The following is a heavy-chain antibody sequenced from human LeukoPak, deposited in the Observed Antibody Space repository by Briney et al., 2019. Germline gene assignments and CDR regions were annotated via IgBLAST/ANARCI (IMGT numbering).Heavy chain of an antibody. Sequence: GGSLRLSCAASGFTFSSYGMHWVRQAPGKGLEWVAFIRYDGSNKYYADSVKGRFTISRDNSKNTLYLQMNSLRAEDTAVYCCAKDGIAAAGDYFDYWGQGTLVTVSS. CDR1: GFTFSSYG. D-gene: IGHD6-13*01. J-gene: IGHJ4*02. CDR2: IRYDGSNK. CDR3: AKDGIAAAGDYFDY. V-gene: IGHV3-30*02.